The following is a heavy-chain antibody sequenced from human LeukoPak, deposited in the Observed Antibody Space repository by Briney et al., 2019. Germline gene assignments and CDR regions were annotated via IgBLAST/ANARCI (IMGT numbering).Heavy chain of an antibody. V-gene: IGHV3-33*01. Sequence: PGGSLRLSCAASGFTFSYYGMHWVRQAPGKGLEWVAVIWYDGSNKYYADSVKGLFIISRDNSKNTLYLQMNSLRAEDTTVYYCERDWIAVAGTPVLGVFDIWGQGTMVTVSS. D-gene: IGHD6-19*01. J-gene: IGHJ3*02. CDR2: IWYDGSNK. CDR1: GFTFSYYG. CDR3: ERDWIAVAGTPVLGVFDI.